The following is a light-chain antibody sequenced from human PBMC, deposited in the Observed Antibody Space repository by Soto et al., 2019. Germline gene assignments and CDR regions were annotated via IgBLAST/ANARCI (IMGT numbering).Light chain of an antibody. V-gene: IGKV1-39*01. CDR3: QQTYTTTRP. CDR2: AAS. Sequence: DIQMTQSPSSLSASVGDIVTISCRARQSVTTYVNWYQQRAGRAPKLLIYAASSLHTGVSSRFSGSGSGTDVTLTISSLQPEDFATYSCQQTYTTTRPFGQGTKLEIK. J-gene: IGKJ2*01. CDR1: QSVTTY.